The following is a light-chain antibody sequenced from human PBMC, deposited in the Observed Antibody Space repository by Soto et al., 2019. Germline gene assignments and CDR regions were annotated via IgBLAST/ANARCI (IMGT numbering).Light chain of an antibody. CDR1: SSDVGGYNY. Sequence: ALTQPPSASGSPGQSVAISCTGTSSDVGGYNYVSLYQQHPGKAPKLMIYEVNKRPSGVPDRFSGSKSGNTASLTVSGLQAEDEADYYCSSYAGSSNVFGTGTNVTVL. V-gene: IGLV2-8*01. J-gene: IGLJ1*01. CDR3: SSYAGSSNV. CDR2: EVN.